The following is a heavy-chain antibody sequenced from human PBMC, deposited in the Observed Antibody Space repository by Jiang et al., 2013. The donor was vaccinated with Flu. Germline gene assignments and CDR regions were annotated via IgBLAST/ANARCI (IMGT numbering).Heavy chain of an antibody. CDR3: ARPLTGYYEDAFEI. J-gene: IGHJ3*02. D-gene: IGHD3-9*01. Sequence: VQLVESGPEVKKPGESLKISCNGSGYTFTTYWIAWVRQMPGKGLEWMGMIYPADSDTRYNPSFRGRVTISADKSFSTAYLQWRRLQASDTAMYYCARPLTGYYEDAFEIWGQGTVVTVSS. CDR2: IYPADSDT. V-gene: IGHV5-51*03. CDR1: GYTFTTYW.